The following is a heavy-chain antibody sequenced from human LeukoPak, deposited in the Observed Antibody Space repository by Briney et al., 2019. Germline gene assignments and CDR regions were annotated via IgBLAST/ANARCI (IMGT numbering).Heavy chain of an antibody. CDR1: GFTVSSNS. V-gene: IGHV3-53*01. CDR2: IYSDNT. Sequence: PGGSLRLSCTVSGFTVSSNSMSWVRQAPGKGLEWVSFIYSDNTHYSDSVKGRFTISRDNSKNTLYLQMNSLRAEDTAVYYCARSTWEFRFQGLDYWGQGTLVTVSS. CDR3: ARSTWEFRFQGLDY. J-gene: IGHJ4*02. D-gene: IGHD1-26*01.